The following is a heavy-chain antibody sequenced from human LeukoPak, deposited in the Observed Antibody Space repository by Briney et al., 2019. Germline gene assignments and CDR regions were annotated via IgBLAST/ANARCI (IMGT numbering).Heavy chain of an antibody. Sequence: SETLSLTCTVSGGSISSSNYYWGWIRQPPGKGLEWIGYIYYSGSTNYNPSLKSRVTISVDTSKNQFSLKLSSVTAADTAVYYCASTQAYSGYDPTSYYYYGMDVWGQGTTVTVSS. D-gene: IGHD5-12*01. CDR3: ASTQAYSGYDPTSYYYYGMDV. CDR2: IYYSGST. CDR1: GGSISSSNYY. J-gene: IGHJ6*02. V-gene: IGHV4-61*05.